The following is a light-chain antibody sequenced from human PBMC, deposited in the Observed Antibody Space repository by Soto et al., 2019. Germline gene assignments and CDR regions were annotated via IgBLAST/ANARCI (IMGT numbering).Light chain of an antibody. V-gene: IGLV2-14*03. Sequence: QSALTQPASVSGSAGQSITISCTGTSNDVGGYNYVSWYQQHPGKAPKLIIYDVTIRPSGVSNRFSGSKSGNTASLAISGLRAEDEADYHCSSYSGSCTLYVFGTGTKLTVL. CDR1: SNDVGGYNY. CDR3: SSYSGSCTLYV. J-gene: IGLJ1*01. CDR2: DVT.